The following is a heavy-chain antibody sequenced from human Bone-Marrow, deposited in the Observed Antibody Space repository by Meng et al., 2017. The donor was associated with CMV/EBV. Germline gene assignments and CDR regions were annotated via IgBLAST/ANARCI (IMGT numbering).Heavy chain of an antibody. V-gene: IGHV5-51*01. J-gene: IGHJ4*02. CDR3: ASVLCGSPGSDF. D-gene: IGHD5-12*01. CDR1: GYSFTSYW. Sequence: GGSLRLSCKGSGYSFTSYWIGWVRQMPGKGLEWVGIIYPGDSDTRYSPSFQGQVTISADKSINTAYLQWGTLKASDTAMYYCASVLCGSPGSDFWGQGTLVTVSS. CDR2: IYPGDSDT.